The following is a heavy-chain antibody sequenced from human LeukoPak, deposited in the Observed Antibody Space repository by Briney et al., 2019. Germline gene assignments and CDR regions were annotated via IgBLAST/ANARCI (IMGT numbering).Heavy chain of an antibody. D-gene: IGHD3-22*01. CDR3: ARDGGTYYDSSGYYEFDY. Sequence: GGSLRLSCAASGFTFGSYGMNWVRQAPGKGLEWVSLISGNGDNTYYADSVKGRFTISRDNAKNSLYLQMNSLRAEDTAVYYCARDGGTYYDSSGYYEFDYWGQGTLVTVSS. CDR2: ISGNGDNT. CDR1: GFTFGSYG. V-gene: IGHV3-21*01. J-gene: IGHJ4*02.